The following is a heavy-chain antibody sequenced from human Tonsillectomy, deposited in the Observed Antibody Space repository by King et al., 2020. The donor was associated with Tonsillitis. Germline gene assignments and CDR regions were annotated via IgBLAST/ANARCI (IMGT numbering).Heavy chain of an antibody. V-gene: IGHV3-23*04. D-gene: IGHD5-12*01. CDR2: ISGTGGRT. CDR1: GFTFSIYA. Sequence: EVQLVESGGGLVQPGGSLRLSCAASGFTFSIYAMSWVRQAPGKGLEWVSGISGTGGRTFYADSVKGRFTISRDSSKNTLYLQMNSLRAEDTAVYYCAKSGGYDLYYYYGMDVWGQGTTVTVSS. J-gene: IGHJ6*02. CDR3: AKSGGYDLYYYYGMDV.